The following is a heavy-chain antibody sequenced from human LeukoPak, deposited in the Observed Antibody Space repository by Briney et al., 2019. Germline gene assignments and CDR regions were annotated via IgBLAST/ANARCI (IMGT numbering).Heavy chain of an antibody. J-gene: IGHJ2*01. CDR2: INYSGST. CDR1: GGSISSSSYY. D-gene: IGHD5-24*01. Sequence: SETLSLTCTVSGGSISSSSYYWGWIRQPPGKGLEWIGSINYSGSTYYNPSLKSRVTMSIDTSKSQFSLKLRSVTAADTAVYYCVRKRKDGYPDWYIDLWGRGTLVIVSS. V-gene: IGHV4-39*07. CDR3: VRKRKDGYPDWYIDL.